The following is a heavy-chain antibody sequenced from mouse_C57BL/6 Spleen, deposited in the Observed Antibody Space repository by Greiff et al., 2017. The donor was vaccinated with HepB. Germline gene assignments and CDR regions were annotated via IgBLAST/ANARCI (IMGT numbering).Heavy chain of an antibody. Sequence: EVNVVESGEGLVKPGGSLKLSCAASGFTFSSYAMSWVRQTPEKRLEWVAYISSGGDYIYYADTVKGRFTISRDNARNTLYLQMSSLKSEDTAMYYCTRDPAYYSNRYWYFDVWGTGTTVTVSS. J-gene: IGHJ1*03. CDR2: ISSGGDYI. CDR1: GFTFSSYA. D-gene: IGHD2-5*01. CDR3: TRDPAYYSNRYWYFDV. V-gene: IGHV5-9-1*02.